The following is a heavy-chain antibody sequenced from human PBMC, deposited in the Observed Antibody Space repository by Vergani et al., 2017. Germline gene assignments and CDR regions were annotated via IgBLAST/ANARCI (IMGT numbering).Heavy chain of an antibody. CDR1: GGSISSYY. CDR3: ARYSSSWSGNYYYYMDV. CDR2: IYTSGST. J-gene: IGHJ6*03. V-gene: IGHV4-4*07. D-gene: IGHD6-13*01. Sequence: QVQLQESGPGLVKPSETLSLTCTVSGGSISSYYWSWIRQPAGKGLEWIGRIYTSGSTNYNPSLKSRITMSVDTSKNQFSLKLRTVTAADTAVYYCARYSSSWSGNYYYYMDVWGKGTTVTVSS.